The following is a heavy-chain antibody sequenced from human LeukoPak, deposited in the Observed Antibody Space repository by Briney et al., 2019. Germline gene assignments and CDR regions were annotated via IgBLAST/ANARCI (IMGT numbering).Heavy chain of an antibody. D-gene: IGHD6-13*01. CDR2: IYTSGST. CDR3: ATKYSSSWKIGGYYMDV. Sequence: SETLSLTCTVSGGSISSYYWSWIRRPPGKGLEWIGYIYTSGSTNYNPSLKSRVTISVDTSKNQFSLKLSSVTAADTAVYYCATKYSSSWKIGGYYMDVWGKGTTVTVSS. V-gene: IGHV4-4*09. J-gene: IGHJ6*03. CDR1: GGSISSYY.